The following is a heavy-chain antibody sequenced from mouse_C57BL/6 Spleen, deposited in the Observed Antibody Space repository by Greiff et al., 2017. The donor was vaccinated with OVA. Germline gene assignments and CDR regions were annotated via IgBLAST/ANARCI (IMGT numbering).Heavy chain of an antibody. J-gene: IGHJ2*01. CDR2: FYPGSGSI. CDR1: GYTFTEYT. D-gene: IGHD1-1*02. V-gene: IGHV1-62-2*01. CDR3: ARHEEGLYYFDY. Sequence: VQRVESGAELVKPGASVKLSCMASGYTFTEYTIHWVKQRSGQGLEWIGWFYPGSGSIKYNEKFKDKATLTADKSSSTVYMELSRLTSEDSAVYFCARHEEGLYYFDYWGQGTTLTVSS.